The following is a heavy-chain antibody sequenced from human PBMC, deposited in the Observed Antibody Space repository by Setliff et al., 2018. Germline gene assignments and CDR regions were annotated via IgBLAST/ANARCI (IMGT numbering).Heavy chain of an antibody. Sequence: ASVKVSCKASGYTFRNYAFAWVRQAPGQGLEWVGRISVYNGDTNYAQKFQGRVTLTTDTSTSTAYMELRSLTSDDSAFYYCARAPSVELVTIRTNSWFTYWGQGTLGTVSS. CDR2: ISVYNGDT. D-gene: IGHD5-18*01. CDR1: GYTFRNYA. CDR3: ARAPSVELVTIRTNSWFTY. J-gene: IGHJ4*02. V-gene: IGHV1-18*01.